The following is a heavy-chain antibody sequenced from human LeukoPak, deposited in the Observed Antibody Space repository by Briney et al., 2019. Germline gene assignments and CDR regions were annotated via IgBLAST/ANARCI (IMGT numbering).Heavy chain of an antibody. V-gene: IGHV1-8*01. CDR2: MNPNSGNT. CDR3: ARGRDGLTLYYFDY. J-gene: IGHJ4*02. Sequence: GASVKVSCKASGYTFTSYDINWVRQATGQGREWMGWMNPNSGNTGYAQKFQGRVTMTRNTSISTAYMELSSLRSEDTAVYYCARGRDGLTLYYFDYWGQGTLVTVSS. CDR1: GYTFTSYD. D-gene: IGHD3-16*01.